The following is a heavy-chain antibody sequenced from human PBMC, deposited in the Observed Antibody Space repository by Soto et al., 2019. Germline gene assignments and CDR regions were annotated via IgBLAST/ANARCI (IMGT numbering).Heavy chain of an antibody. CDR3: AREYCSGGSGYLPGY. J-gene: IGHJ4*02. CDR2: ISTYNGNT. V-gene: IGHV1-18*01. Sequence: QVQLVQSGAEVKKPGASVKVSCKASGYTFTEYGISWVRQAPGQGLEWMGWISTYNGNTNYAQNLQGRVTMTTDTSTSTAYMELRSLTSDDTAEYYCAREYCSGGSGYLPGYWGQGTLVTVSS. CDR1: GYTFTEYG. D-gene: IGHD2-15*01.